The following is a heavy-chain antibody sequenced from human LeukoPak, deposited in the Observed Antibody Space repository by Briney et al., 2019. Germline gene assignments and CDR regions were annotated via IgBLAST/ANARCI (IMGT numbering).Heavy chain of an antibody. D-gene: IGHD3-3*01. CDR2: IYTSGST. V-gene: IGHV4-61*02. CDR3: ARGEAIFGVVIQLYYYYMDV. J-gene: IGHJ6*03. CDR1: GGSISSGGYY. Sequence: SETLSPTCTVSGGSISSGGYYWSWIRQPAGKGLEWIGRIYTSGSTNYNPSLKSRVTISVDTSKNQFSLKLSSVTAADTAVYYCARGEAIFGVVIQLYYYYMDVWGKGTTVTVSS.